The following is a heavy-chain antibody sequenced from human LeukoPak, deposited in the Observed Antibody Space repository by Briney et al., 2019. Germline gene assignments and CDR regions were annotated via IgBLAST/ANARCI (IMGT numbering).Heavy chain of an antibody. Sequence: ASVKVSCKASGYTFTNYGISWVRQAPGQGLEWMGWISPYNGNTNYAQKLQGRVTMTTDTSTSTAYMELRSLRSDDTAVYYCARERSRDGSFDSWGQGTPVTVSS. CDR2: ISPYNGNT. CDR1: GYTFTNYG. V-gene: IGHV1-18*01. CDR3: ARERSRDGSFDS. D-gene: IGHD5-24*01. J-gene: IGHJ5*01.